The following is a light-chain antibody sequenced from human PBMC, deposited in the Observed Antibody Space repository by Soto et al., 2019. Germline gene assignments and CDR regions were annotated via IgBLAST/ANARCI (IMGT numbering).Light chain of an antibody. CDR1: QSVSGN. CDR3: QQDNNWPPLT. J-gene: IGKJ4*01. CDR2: GAS. Sequence: EIVITQSPATLSVSPGERATLSCRASQSVSGNLAWYQQKPGQAPRLLIYGASTRATGIPARFSCSGSGTEFTLTISSLQSEDFAVYYCQQDNNWPPLTLGGGTKVEIK. V-gene: IGKV3-15*01.